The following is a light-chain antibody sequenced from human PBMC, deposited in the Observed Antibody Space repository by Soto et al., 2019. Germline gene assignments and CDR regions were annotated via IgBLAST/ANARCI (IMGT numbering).Light chain of an antibody. CDR3: QQTYTTPEIT. CDR2: GAS. Sequence: SPPSSSLWERKTNPLPASQSISIYLNWYQLKPGKAPNLLMYGASYLKSGVPTRFSGSGSGTDFTLTISSLQPEDFAIYYCQQTYTTPEITFGQGTRLEI. CDR1: QSISIY. J-gene: IGKJ5*01. V-gene: IGKV1-39*01.